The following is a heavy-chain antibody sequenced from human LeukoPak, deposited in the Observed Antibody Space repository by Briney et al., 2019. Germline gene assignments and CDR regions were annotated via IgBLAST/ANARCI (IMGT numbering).Heavy chain of an antibody. CDR3: ARGPARYYNFWSGYSYYMDV. V-gene: IGHV4-39*01. CDR1: GGSISSSSYY. D-gene: IGHD3-3*01. J-gene: IGHJ6*03. CDR2: IYYSGST. Sequence: PSETLSLTCTVSGGSISSSSYYWGWIRQPPGKGLEWIGSIYYSGSTYYNPSLKSRATISVDTSKNQFSLKLSSVTAADTAVYYCARGPARYYNFWSGYSYYMDVWGKGTTVTVSS.